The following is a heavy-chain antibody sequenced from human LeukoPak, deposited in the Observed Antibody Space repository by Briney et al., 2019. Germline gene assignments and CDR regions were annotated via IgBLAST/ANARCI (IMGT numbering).Heavy chain of an antibody. Sequence: SETLSLTCAVYGGSFSGYYWSWIRQPPGKGLEWIGEINHSGSTNYNPSLKSRATISVDTSKNQFSLKLSSVTAADTAVYYCARRGLSTVVTPGHYFDYWGQGTLVTVSS. CDR3: ARRGLSTVVTPGHYFDY. D-gene: IGHD4-23*01. CDR2: INHSGST. J-gene: IGHJ4*02. CDR1: GGSFSGYY. V-gene: IGHV4-34*01.